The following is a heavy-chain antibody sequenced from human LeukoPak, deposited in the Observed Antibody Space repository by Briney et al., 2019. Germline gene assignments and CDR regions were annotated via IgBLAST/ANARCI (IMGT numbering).Heavy chain of an antibody. Sequence: GGSLRLSCAASGFTFSRYWMSWVRQAPGKGLEWVANIKEDGTVKYYVESVKGRFTISRDNAKNSLYLQMSSLRAEDTAVYYCAASITMFDYWGQGTLVTVSS. J-gene: IGHJ4*02. CDR3: AASITMFDY. CDR2: IKEDGTVK. V-gene: IGHV3-7*02. CDR1: GFTFSRYW. D-gene: IGHD3-10*01.